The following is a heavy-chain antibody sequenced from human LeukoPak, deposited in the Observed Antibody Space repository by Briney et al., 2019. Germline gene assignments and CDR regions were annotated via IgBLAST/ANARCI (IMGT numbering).Heavy chain of an antibody. D-gene: IGHD3-3*01. V-gene: IGHV3-30*02. CDR3: AKMTPPITIFGVVIEAQDAFDI. CDR2: IRYDGSNK. J-gene: IGHJ3*02. CDR1: GFTFRTYG. Sequence: SGGSLRLSCATSGFTFRTYGMHWVRQAPGKGLEWVAFIRYDGSNKYYADSVKGRFTISRDNSKNTLYLQMNSLRAEDTAVYYCAKMTPPITIFGVVIEAQDAFDIWAKGQWSPSLQ.